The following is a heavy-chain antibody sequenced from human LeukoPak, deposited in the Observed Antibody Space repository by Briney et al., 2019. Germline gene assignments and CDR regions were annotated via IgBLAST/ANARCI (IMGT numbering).Heavy chain of an antibody. CDR2: ISSSSSYT. CDR1: GFTFSDYY. J-gene: IGHJ4*02. Sequence: GGSLRLSCAASGFTFSDYYMSWIRQAPGKGLEWVSYISSSSSYTNYADSVKGRFTISRDNAKNSLYLHMNSLRAEDTAVYYCARDGAVAGTTDWGQGTLVTVSS. V-gene: IGHV3-11*05. CDR3: ARDGAVAGTTD. D-gene: IGHD6-19*01.